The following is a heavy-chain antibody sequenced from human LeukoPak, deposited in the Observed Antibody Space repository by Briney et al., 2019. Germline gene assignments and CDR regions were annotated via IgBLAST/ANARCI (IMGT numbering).Heavy chain of an antibody. CDR3: ARQTGSGLFILP. CDR1: SASIFSSNW. CDR2: IFHSGST. Sequence: SETLSLTCTVSSASIFSSNWWSWVRQPPGKGLEWIGQIFHSGSTSYSPSLKSRVTISVDKSKNQISLKLTSVTAADTAVYYRARQTGSGLFILPGGQGTLVTVSS. J-gene: IGHJ4*02. D-gene: IGHD3/OR15-3a*01. V-gene: IGHV4-4*02.